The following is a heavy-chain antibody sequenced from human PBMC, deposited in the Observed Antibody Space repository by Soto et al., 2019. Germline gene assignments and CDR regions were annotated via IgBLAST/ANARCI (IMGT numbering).Heavy chain of an antibody. J-gene: IGHJ6*02. Sequence: GGSLRFSCAASVFTFSRYAMNWVRQAPGRGLQWISGISVSGDNTSYVESVRGRFTVYRDNSKNTLYLQMNNLRAEDTALYYCAKDGKMRTKVWFPAGYGMDVWGQGTTVTVSS. V-gene: IGHV3-23*01. CDR1: VFTFSRYA. CDR2: ISVSGDNT. CDR3: AKDGKMRTKVWFPAGYGMDV. D-gene: IGHD3-10*01.